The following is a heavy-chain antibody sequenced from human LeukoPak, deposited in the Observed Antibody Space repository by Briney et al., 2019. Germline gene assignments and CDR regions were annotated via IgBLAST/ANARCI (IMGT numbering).Heavy chain of an antibody. D-gene: IGHD6-19*01. CDR2: INSDGSST. CDR3: ARGLAVDYGMDV. V-gene: IGHV3-74*01. Sequence: AGGSLRLSCAASGFTFSSYWMHWVRQGPGKGLVWVSRINSDGSSTSYAYSVKGRFTISRDNAKNTLNLQMNSLRAEDTAVYFCARGLAVDYGMDVWGQGTTVTVSS. CDR1: GFTFSSYW. J-gene: IGHJ6*02.